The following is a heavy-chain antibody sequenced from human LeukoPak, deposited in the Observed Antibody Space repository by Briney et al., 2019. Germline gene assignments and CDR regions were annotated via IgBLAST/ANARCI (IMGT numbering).Heavy chain of an antibody. D-gene: IGHD3-10*01. V-gene: IGHV3-53*01. Sequence: GGSLRLSCAASGFTVSSNYMSWVRQAPGKGLEWVSVIFIDGSTLYADSVKGRFTISRDNSENTLYLQMNSLRADDTAVYYCAKDQGVGYWGQGTLVTVSS. CDR1: GFTVSSNY. CDR2: IFIDGST. J-gene: IGHJ4*02. CDR3: AKDQGVGY.